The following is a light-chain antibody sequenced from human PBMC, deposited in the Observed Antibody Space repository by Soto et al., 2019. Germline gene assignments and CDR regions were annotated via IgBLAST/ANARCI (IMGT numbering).Light chain of an antibody. CDR2: GAS. CDR3: QHYGT. V-gene: IGKV3-20*01. Sequence: EIVMTQSPATLSVSPGDRATLSCRASQSVDNDLAWYQQKPGQAPRLLIYGASSRATGIPDRFSGSGSGTDFTLTVSRLEPEDFAVYFCQHYGTFGPGTKVDLK. CDR1: QSVDND. J-gene: IGKJ3*01.